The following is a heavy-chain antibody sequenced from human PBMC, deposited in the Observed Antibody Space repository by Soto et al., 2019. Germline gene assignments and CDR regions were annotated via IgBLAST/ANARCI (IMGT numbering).Heavy chain of an antibody. CDR1: GFTFSSYA. CDR2: ISYDGSNK. D-gene: IGHD3-3*01. Sequence: GGSLRLSCAASGFTFSSYAMHWVRQAPGKGLEWVAVISYDGSNKYYADSVKGRFTISRDNSKNTLYLQMNSLRAEDTAVYYCARAENYDFWLGPDPWGQGTLVTVSS. V-gene: IGHV3-30-3*01. J-gene: IGHJ5*02. CDR3: ARAENYDFWLGPDP.